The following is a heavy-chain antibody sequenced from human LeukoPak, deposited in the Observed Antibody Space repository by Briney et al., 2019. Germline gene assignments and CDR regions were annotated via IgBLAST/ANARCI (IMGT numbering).Heavy chain of an antibody. D-gene: IGHD2-21*02. CDR1: GDVMSNAF. V-gene: IGHV4-4*07. CDR3: ARDPFYDLGDGNSYFYYMDV. Sequence: PSETLSLTCTFSGDVMSNAFWSWLRQPAGRGLEWIGRNYTSGATHFNPSLKSRITMSVDTSKSQFSLNLSSVTAADTAVYYCARDPFYDLGDGNSYFYYMDVWGKGTTFTVSS. J-gene: IGHJ6*03. CDR2: NYTSGAT.